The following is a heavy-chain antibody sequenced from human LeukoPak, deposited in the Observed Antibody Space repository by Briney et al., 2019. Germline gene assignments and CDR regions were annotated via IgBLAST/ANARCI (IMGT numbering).Heavy chain of an antibody. D-gene: IGHD4-17*01. Sequence: SQTLSLTCTVSSRSISSYYGSWIRQPPGKGLEWIGNINYSGSTNYNHSLQSRVTMSVDTSKNKFSLKLSSVTAADTAMYYCAREGRQDYVYFDHWGQGSLVTVSS. J-gene: IGHJ4*02. CDR2: INYSGST. CDR1: SRSISSYY. CDR3: AREGRQDYVYFDH. V-gene: IGHV4-59*01.